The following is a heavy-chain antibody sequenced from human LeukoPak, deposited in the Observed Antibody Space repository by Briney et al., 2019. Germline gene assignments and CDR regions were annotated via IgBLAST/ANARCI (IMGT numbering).Heavy chain of an antibody. J-gene: IGHJ4*02. CDR3: ARGGIAVAGETGGIDY. V-gene: IGHV3-48*01. Sequence: GGSLRLSCAASGLTFSSFAMSWVRQAPGKGLECISYISSSARTVYYADSVRGRFTISRDNAKNSLYLQMNSLRAEDTAVYYCARGGIAVAGETGGIDYWGQGTLVTVSS. CDR1: GLTFSSFA. D-gene: IGHD6-19*01. CDR2: ISSSARTV.